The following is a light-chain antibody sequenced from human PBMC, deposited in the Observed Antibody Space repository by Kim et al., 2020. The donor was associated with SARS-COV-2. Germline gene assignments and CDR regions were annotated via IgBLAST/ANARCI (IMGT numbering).Light chain of an antibody. CDR1: QSVTSD. V-gene: IGKV3-11*01. Sequence: LSPGDRAPLSCRASQSVTSDLAWYQQKPGQATRIFIYDTSNRAGGVPARFSGSGSGTDFTLTISSLEPEDFAVYYCQQRHAWPVTFGQGTRLEIK. J-gene: IGKJ5*01. CDR3: QQRHAWPVT. CDR2: DTS.